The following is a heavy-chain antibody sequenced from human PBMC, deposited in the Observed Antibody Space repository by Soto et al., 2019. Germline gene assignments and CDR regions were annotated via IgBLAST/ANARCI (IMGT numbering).Heavy chain of an antibody. CDR3: AFGNLSYYFDY. CDR2: IWYDGSDK. CDR1: GFTFSGFG. J-gene: IGHJ4*02. D-gene: IGHD3-16*01. V-gene: IGHV3-33*01. Sequence: GGSLRLSCAASGFTFSGFGMQWVRQAPGKGLEWVAIIWYDGSDKYYADSVRGRFTISRDNSKNTLSLQMNSLRAEDTAVYHCAFGNLSYYFDYWGQGTPVTVSS.